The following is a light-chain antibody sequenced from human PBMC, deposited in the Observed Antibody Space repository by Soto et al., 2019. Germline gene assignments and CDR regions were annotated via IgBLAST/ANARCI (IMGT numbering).Light chain of an antibody. CDR3: QQSYSNPT. Sequence: DIQMTQSPSSLSASVGDRVTITCRASQSIIRHLNWYQQKSGKAPKVLIYAASSLQSGVPSRFSGSGSGTDFTLTISSLQPEYFATYFCQQSYSNPTFGQGTKVEIK. V-gene: IGKV1-39*01. CDR1: QSIIRH. J-gene: IGKJ1*01. CDR2: AAS.